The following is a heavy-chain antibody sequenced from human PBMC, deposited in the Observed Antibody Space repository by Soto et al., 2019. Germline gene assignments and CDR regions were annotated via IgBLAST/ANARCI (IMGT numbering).Heavy chain of an antibody. CDR1: GYTFTSYA. D-gene: IGHD6-13*01. V-gene: IGHV1-3*01. J-gene: IGHJ5*02. CDR3: ALSDGSSWSWFYP. CDR2: INAGNGNT. Sequence: ASVKVSCKASGYTFTSYAIHWVRHAPGQRLEWMGWINAGNGNTKYSQKFQGRVTITRDTSASTAYMELSSLRSEDTAVYYCALSDGSSWSWFYPRAQRALVTVSA.